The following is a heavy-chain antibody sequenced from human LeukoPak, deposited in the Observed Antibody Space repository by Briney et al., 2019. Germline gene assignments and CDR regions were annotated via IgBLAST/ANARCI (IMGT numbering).Heavy chain of an antibody. Sequence: SVKVSCKASGGTFSSYAISWVRPAPGQGLEWMGGIIPIFGTANYAQKFQGRVTITADKSTSTAYMELSSLRSEDTAVYYCARLEMATNGFDYWGQGTLVTVSS. CDR1: GGTFSSYA. J-gene: IGHJ4*02. V-gene: IGHV1-69*06. D-gene: IGHD5-24*01. CDR2: IIPIFGTA. CDR3: ARLEMATNGFDY.